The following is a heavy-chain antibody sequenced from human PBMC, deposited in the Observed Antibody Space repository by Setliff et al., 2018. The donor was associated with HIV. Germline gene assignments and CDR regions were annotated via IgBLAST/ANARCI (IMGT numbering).Heavy chain of an antibody. CDR3: ARVPVVRATFDY. J-gene: IGHJ4*02. CDR2: IYYSGST. CDR1: GGSISSYY. D-gene: IGHD3-10*01. V-gene: IGHV4-59*12. Sequence: SETLSLTCTVSGGSISSYYWSWIRQPPGKGLEWIGYIYYSGSTNYNPSIKSRVTISVDTSKNQFSLKLSSVTAADTAVYYCARVPVVRATFDYWGQGTLVAVSS.